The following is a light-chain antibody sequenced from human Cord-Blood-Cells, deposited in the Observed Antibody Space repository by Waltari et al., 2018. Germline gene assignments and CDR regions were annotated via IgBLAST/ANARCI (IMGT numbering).Light chain of an antibody. CDR1: QSVLYSSNNKNY. V-gene: IGKV4-1*01. J-gene: IGKJ1*01. CDR2: WAS. CDR3: QQYYSTPQT. Sequence: DIVMTQPPDSLAVSLGERATINCKSSQSVLYSSNNKNYLAWYQQKPGQPPKLLIYWASTRASGVPDRFSGSGSGTDFTLTISSLQAEDVAVYYCQQYYSTPQTFGQGTKVEIK.